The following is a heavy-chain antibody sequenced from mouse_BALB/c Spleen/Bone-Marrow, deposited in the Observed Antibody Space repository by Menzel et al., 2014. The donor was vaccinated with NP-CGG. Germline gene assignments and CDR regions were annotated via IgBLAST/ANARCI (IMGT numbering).Heavy chain of an antibody. CDR2: IDPANGNT. CDR1: GFNIKDTY. V-gene: IGHV14-3*02. D-gene: IGHD1-1*01. CDR3: AVYYYGSSSFAY. J-gene: IGHJ3*01. Sequence: VQLQQSGAELVKPGASVKLSCTASGFNIKDTYMHWVKQRPEQGLEWIGGIDPANGNTKYDPKFQGKATITADTSSNTAYLQLGSLTSEDTAVYYCAVYYYGSSSFAYWGQGTLVTVSA.